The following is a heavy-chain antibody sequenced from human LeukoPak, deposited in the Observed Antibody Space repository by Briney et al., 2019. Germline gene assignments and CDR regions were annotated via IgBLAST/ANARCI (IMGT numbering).Heavy chain of an antibody. D-gene: IGHD3-22*01. CDR2: INHSGST. J-gene: IGHJ3*02. V-gene: IGHV4-39*07. Sequence: SETLSLTCIISGASISSSTYYWGWIRQPPGKGLEWIGEINHSGSTNYNPSLKSRVTISVDTSKNQFSLKLSSVTAADTAVYFCARGPYSYDSSGAFDIWGQGTMVTVSS. CDR3: ARGPYSYDSSGAFDI. CDR1: GASISSSTYY.